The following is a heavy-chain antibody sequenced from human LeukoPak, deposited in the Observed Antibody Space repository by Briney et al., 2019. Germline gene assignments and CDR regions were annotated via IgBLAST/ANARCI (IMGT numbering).Heavy chain of an antibody. V-gene: IGHV4-31*03. CDR2: IYYSGST. Sequence: SETLSLTCTVSGGSISSGGYYWSWIRQHPGKGLEWIGYIYYSGSTSYNPSLKSRVTISVDTSKNQFSLKLSSVTAVDTAMYYCARTSGRTTSSSLDYWGQGTLVTVSS. J-gene: IGHJ4*02. CDR1: GGSISSGGYY. D-gene: IGHD6-13*01. CDR3: ARTSGRTTSSSLDY.